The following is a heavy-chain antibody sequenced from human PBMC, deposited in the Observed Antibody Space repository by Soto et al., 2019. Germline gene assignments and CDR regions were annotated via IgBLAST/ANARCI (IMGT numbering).Heavy chain of an antibody. J-gene: IGHJ6*02. CDR3: ARSPDSSGYYPRWYYYGMDV. CDR1: GGSISSSNW. V-gene: IGHV4-4*02. D-gene: IGHD3-22*01. Sequence: SAALSLTCAVSGGSISSSNWWRWVRQPPGKGLEWIGEIYHSGSTNYNPSLKSRVTISVDKSKNQFSLKLSSVTAADTAVYYCARSPDSSGYYPRWYYYGMDVWGQGTTVTVSS. CDR2: IYHSGST.